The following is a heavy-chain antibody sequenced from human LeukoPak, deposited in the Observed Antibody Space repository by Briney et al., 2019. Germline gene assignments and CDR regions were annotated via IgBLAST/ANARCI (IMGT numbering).Heavy chain of an antibody. Sequence: SETLSLTCTVSGGSISSSSYFWGWIRQPPGKGLEWIASIYYSGSTYYNPSLKSRVTISVDRSKNQFSLKLSSVAAADTAVYYCAKRSSSYYFDYWGQGTLVTVSS. V-gene: IGHV4-39*07. J-gene: IGHJ4*02. CDR2: IYYSGST. CDR3: AKRSSSYYFDY. D-gene: IGHD6-6*01. CDR1: GGSISSSSYF.